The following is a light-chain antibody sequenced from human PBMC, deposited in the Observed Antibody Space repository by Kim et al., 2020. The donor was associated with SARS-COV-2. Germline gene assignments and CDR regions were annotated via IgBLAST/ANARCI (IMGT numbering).Light chain of an antibody. V-gene: IGKV3-15*01. CDR2: GAS. Sequence: EIVMTQSPATLSVSPGGRATLSCRASQSVSIDLAWYQQKPGQAPRLLIYGASTRATGIPARFSGSGSGTDFTFTISSLQSEDFAFYYCQQYKNWWTFGQGTKVEIK. CDR3: QQYKNWWT. CDR1: QSVSID. J-gene: IGKJ1*01.